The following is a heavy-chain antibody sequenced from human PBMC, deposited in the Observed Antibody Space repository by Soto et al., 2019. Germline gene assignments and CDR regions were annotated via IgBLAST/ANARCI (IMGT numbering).Heavy chain of an antibody. J-gene: IGHJ6*03. CDR2: IYYSGST. Sequence: SETLSLTWTVSGGSISSGGYYWSWIRQHTGKGLEWIGYIYYSGSTYYNPSLKSRVTISVDTSKNQFSLKLSSVTAADTAVYYCARALRTPRGYYYYLDVWGKGTTVTVSS. CDR1: GGSISSGGYY. D-gene: IGHD2-15*01. V-gene: IGHV4-31*02. CDR3: ARALRTPRGYYYYLDV.